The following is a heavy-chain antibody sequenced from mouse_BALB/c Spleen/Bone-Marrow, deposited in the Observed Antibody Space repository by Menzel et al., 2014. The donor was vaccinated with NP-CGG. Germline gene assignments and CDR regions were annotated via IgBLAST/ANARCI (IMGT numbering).Heavy chain of an antibody. Sequence: VQLQQSAPGLVAPSQSLSITCTVSGFSLISYGAHWVRQPPSKGLEWLGATWAGGSTNYNSALMSRLSITKDNSNSQVFLEMNSLQTDDTAMFYCAGVFTTASWGCAYWGQGTLVTVSA. CDR3: AGVFTTASWGCAY. D-gene: IGHD1-2*01. J-gene: IGHJ3*01. V-gene: IGHV2-9*02. CDR2: TWAGGST. CDR1: GFSLISYG.